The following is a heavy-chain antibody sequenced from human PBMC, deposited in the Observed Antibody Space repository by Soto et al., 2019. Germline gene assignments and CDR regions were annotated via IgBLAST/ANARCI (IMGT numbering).Heavy chain of an antibody. Sequence: KQSQTLSLTCAISGDSVSSNSAAWNWIRQSPSRGLEWLGRTYYRSKWYNDYAVSVKSRITSNPDTSKNQFSLQLNSVTPEDTAVYYCAREEGIAAAGAGYYYYGMDVWGQGTTVTVSS. J-gene: IGHJ6*02. V-gene: IGHV6-1*01. CDR2: TYYRSKWYN. CDR1: GDSVSSNSAA. CDR3: AREEGIAAAGAGYYYYGMDV. D-gene: IGHD6-13*01.